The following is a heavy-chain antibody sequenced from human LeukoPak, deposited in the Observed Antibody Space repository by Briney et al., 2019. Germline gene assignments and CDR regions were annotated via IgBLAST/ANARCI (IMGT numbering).Heavy chain of an antibody. J-gene: IGHJ4*02. CDR3: AKDRSNRDPLRFGELLGY. CDR1: GFTFSSYA. Sequence: PGGSLRLACLASGFTFSSYAMSSVRQAPGKGLEWVSAISGSGGGTYYADSVKGRCTISRDNSKNTLYLRLNSLRADDTAVYYCAKDRSNRDPLRFGELLGYWGQGTLVTVSS. D-gene: IGHD3-10*01. V-gene: IGHV3-23*01. CDR2: ISGSGGGT.